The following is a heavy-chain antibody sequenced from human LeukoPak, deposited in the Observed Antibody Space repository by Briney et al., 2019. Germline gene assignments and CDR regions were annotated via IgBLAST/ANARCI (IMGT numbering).Heavy chain of an antibody. CDR2: IKQDGTQS. CDR3: ARLRPYSSTWYAYYGMDV. J-gene: IGHJ6*02. D-gene: IGHD6-13*01. V-gene: IGHV3-7*04. Sequence: GGSLRLSCVASGFTFSSYWMSWDRQAPGKGLEWVANIKQDGTQSIYVDSVKGRFTISRDNAKNSLYLQMNSLRAEETAVYYCARLRPYSSTWYAYYGMDVWGQGTTVTVSS. CDR1: GFTFSSYW.